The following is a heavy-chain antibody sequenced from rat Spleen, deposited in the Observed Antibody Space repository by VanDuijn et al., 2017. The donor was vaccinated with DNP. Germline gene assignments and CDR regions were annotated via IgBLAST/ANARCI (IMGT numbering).Heavy chain of an antibody. V-gene: IGHV2-6*01. CDR3: ARSSRD. D-gene: IGHD1-11*01. J-gene: IGHJ2*01. Sequence: QVQLKESGPGLVQPSQTLSLTCTVAGFSLTSYYVHWVRQPPGKGLEWIAAMSSGGSTYYNSALKSRLSISRDTSKSQVFLKMNSLQTEDTAMYFCARSSRDWGQGVMVTVSS. CDR1: GFSLTSYY. CDR2: MSSGGST.